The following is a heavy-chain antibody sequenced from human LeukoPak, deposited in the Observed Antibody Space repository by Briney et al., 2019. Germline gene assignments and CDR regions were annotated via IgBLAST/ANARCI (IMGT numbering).Heavy chain of an antibody. CDR1: GFTLSSFG. V-gene: IGHV3-48*04. CDR3: ARDRGYCRGTTCYAYYFDS. J-gene: IGHJ4*02. Sequence: PGGSLRLSCAASGFTLSSFGMKWVRQAPGKGLEWVSYIGTTTSTIYYADSVKGRFTISRDNAKNSLYLQMNSLRAEDTAVYYCARDRGYCRGTTCYAYYFDSWGQGTLVTVSS. CDR2: IGTTTSTI. D-gene: IGHD2-2*01.